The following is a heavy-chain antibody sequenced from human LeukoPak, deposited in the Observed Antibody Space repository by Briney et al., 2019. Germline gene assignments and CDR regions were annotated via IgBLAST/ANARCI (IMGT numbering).Heavy chain of an antibody. CDR1: GGSISSHY. J-gene: IGHJ6*03. Sequence: SETLSLTCTVSGGSISSHYWSWIRQPPGKGLEWIGYIYYSGSTNYNPSLKSRVTISVDMSKNQFSLKLSSVTAADTAVYYCARGDYDFWSGYYTAYYYYMDVWGKGTTVTVSS. CDR3: ARGDYDFWSGYYTAYYYYMDV. CDR2: IYYSGST. V-gene: IGHV4-59*11. D-gene: IGHD3-3*01.